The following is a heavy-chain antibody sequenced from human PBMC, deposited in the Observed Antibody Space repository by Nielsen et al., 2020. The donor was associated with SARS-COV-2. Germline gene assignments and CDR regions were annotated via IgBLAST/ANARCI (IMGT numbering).Heavy chain of an antibody. J-gene: IGHJ5*02. Sequence: GESLKISCAASGFSFRTSWMNWVRQGPGKRLEWVVNIHPDGSVKRHVDSVMGRFTISRDNARDSLYLQMNNLRAEDTAIYYCLQGGASWGQGTLVTVSS. D-gene: IGHD1-1*01. V-gene: IGHV3-7*05. CDR3: LQGGAS. CDR1: GFSFRTSW. CDR2: IHPDGSVK.